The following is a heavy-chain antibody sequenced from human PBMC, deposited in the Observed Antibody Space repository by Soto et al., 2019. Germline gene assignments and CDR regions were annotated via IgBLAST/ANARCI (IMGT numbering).Heavy chain of an antibody. Sequence: EVQLVESGGGLVQPGGSLRLSCAASGFTFTSYWMTWVRQAPGKGLEWVANIKQDGGEKYYVGSVKGRFTISRDNAEHSVYLQLASLRGEDTAVYYWAWGASPTLGTCTLDFWVQGTLVTVSS. V-gene: IGHV3-7*04. J-gene: IGHJ4*02. CDR2: IKQDGGEK. D-gene: IGHD3-16*01. CDR1: GFTFTSYW. CDR3: AWGASPTLGTCTLDF.